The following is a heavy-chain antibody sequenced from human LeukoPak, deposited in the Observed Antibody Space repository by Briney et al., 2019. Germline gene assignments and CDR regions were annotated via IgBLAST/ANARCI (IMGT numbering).Heavy chain of an antibody. Sequence: ASVKVPCKASGYTFTSYAMHWVRQAPGQRLEWMGWINAGNGNTKYSQKFQGRVTITRDTSASTAYMELSSLRSEDTAVYYCARDRLDSNYYYYGMDVWGQGTTVTVSS. J-gene: IGHJ6*02. D-gene: IGHD3-16*01. V-gene: IGHV1-3*01. CDR1: GYTFTSYA. CDR2: INAGNGNT. CDR3: ARDRLDSNYYYYGMDV.